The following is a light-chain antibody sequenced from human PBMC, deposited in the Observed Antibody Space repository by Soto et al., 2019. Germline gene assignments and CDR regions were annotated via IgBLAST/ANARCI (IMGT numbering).Light chain of an antibody. J-gene: IGKJ5*01. CDR2: EVS. V-gene: IGKV2D-29*02. CDR3: MQSTQPPPT. Sequence: DFVMTQSPLSLPVTPGEPASISCRSSQSLLYGDGKTYLNWYLQKPGQSPQLLIYEVSTRVSGVPERFSGSGSGTGFTLEISRVETDDVAIYYCMQSTQPPPTFGQGTRLEIK. CDR1: QSLLYGDGKTY.